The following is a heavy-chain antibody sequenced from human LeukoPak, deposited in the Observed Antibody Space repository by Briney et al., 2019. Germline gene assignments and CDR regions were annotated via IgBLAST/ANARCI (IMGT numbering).Heavy chain of an antibody. CDR3: ARARVGRLGELSQELDY. J-gene: IGHJ4*02. CDR1: GFTFSSYD. V-gene: IGHV3-13*01. Sequence: GGSLRLSCAASGFTFSSYDMHWVRQATGKGLEWVSAIGTAGDTYYPGSVKGRFTISRENAKNSLYLQMNSLRAGDTAVYYCARARVGRLGELSQELDYWGQGTLSPSPQ. D-gene: IGHD3-16*02. CDR2: IGTAGDT.